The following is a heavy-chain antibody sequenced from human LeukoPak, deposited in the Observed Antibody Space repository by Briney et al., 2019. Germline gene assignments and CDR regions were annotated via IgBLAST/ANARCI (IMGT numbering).Heavy chain of an antibody. CDR3: ARVPRGGSENDAFDI. CDR1: GGSISDGGFY. CDR2: IYYSGSI. V-gene: IGHV4-31*03. Sequence: PSETLSLTCTVSGGSISDGGFYWSWIRQHPEKGLEWIGYIYYSGSIYYNPSLKSRVTMSVDTSKNQFSLKLSSVTAVDTAVYYCARVPRGGSENDAFDIWGQGTMVTVSS. J-gene: IGHJ3*02. D-gene: IGHD2-15*01.